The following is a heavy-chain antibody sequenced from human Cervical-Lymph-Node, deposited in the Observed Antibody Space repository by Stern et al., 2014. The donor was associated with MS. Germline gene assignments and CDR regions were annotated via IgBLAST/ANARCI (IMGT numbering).Heavy chain of an antibody. D-gene: IGHD2-21*01. V-gene: IGHV3-33*01. J-gene: IGHJ6*02. CDR1: GFTFSTCG. CDR2: LWNEGRNN. Sequence: VQLVESGGGVVQPGRSLRLSCAASGFTFSTCGAHWVRQAAGKGLGWVAVLWNEGRNNYYIASVKARFTIPRENPNNTLYLQMTSLRAEDTAVYYCARDCGGRRNWGQGTTVTVSS. CDR3: ARDCGGRRN.